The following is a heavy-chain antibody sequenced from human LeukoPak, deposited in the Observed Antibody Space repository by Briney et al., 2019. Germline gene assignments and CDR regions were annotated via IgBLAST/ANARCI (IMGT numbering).Heavy chain of an antibody. D-gene: IGHD3-22*01. V-gene: IGHV3-21*01. CDR2: ISSSSSYI. CDR3: ARDYTAAPTYNYDSSGYYRF. Sequence: GGSLRLSCAASGFTFSSYSMNWVRQAPGKGLEWVSSISSSSSYIYYADSVKGRFTISRDNAKNSLYLQMNSLRAEDTAVYYCARDYTAAPTYNYDSSGYYRFWGQGTLVTVPS. CDR1: GFTFSSYS. J-gene: IGHJ4*02.